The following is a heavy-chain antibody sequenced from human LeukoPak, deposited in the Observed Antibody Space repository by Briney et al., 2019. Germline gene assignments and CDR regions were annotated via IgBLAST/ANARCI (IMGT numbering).Heavy chain of an antibody. CDR2: VYYSGST. D-gene: IGHD3-10*01. CDR3: ARRNRSGSYDY. Sequence: SQTLSLTCTVSGGSISSGGYYWSWIRQPPGKGLEWIGYVYYSGSTKYNPSLKSRVTISVDTSKNQFSLKLSSVTAADTAVYYCARRNRSGSYDYWGQGTLVTVSS. J-gene: IGHJ4*02. V-gene: IGHV4-61*08. CDR1: GGSISSGGYY.